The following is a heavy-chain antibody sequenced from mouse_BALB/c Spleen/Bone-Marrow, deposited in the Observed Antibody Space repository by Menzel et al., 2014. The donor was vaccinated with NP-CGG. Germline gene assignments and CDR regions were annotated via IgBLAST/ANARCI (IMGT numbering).Heavy chain of an antibody. J-gene: IGHJ4*01. D-gene: IGHD3-3*01. CDR2: ISSGSSTI. Sequence: VMLVESGGGLVQPGGSRKLSCAASGITFRNFGMHWVRQAPEKGLEWVAYISSGSSTIYYADTLKGRFTISRDSPKXTLFPQMTSLRSEDTAMYYCARIGRARGYAMDYWGQGTSVTVSS. CDR3: ARIGRARGYAMDY. V-gene: IGHV5-17*02. CDR1: GITFRNFG.